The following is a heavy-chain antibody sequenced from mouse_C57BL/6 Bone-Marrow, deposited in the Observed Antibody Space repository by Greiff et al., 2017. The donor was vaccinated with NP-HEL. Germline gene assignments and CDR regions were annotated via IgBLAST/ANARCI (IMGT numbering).Heavy chain of an antibody. D-gene: IGHD1-1*01. CDR1: GYTFTSYW. CDR3: ARNGSSLWYFDV. J-gene: IGHJ1*03. V-gene: IGHV1-69*01. CDR2: IDPSDSYT. Sequence: QVQLQQPGAELVMPGASVKLSCKASGYTFTSYWMHWVKQRPGQSLEWIGEIDPSDSYTNYNQKFKGKSTLTVDKSSSTAYMQLSSLTSEDSAVYYCARNGSSLWYFDVWGTGTTVTVSS.